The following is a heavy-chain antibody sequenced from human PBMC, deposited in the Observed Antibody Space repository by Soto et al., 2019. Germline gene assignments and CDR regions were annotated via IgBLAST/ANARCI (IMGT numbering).Heavy chain of an antibody. CDR2: MHHGGTT. CDR1: GVSFSDYS. D-gene: IGHD4-4*01. J-gene: IGHJ6*02. V-gene: IGHV4-34*10. Sequence: PSETLSLTCAVYGVSFSDYSWTWIRQPPGKGLEWIGEMHHGGTTYYNPSLKNRIFTSFDKSKNHFSLELTSVTAADTAIYYCATQATSYTCDVCGQRASVTVSS. CDR3: ATQATSYTCDV.